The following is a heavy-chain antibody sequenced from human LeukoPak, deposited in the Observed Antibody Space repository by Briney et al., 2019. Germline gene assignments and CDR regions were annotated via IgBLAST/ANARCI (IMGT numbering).Heavy chain of an antibody. D-gene: IGHD4-17*01. CDR1: EFTFSSYW. V-gene: IGHV3-7*01. CDR3: ARLGARQMLEY. Sequence: GGSLRLSCAASEFTFSSYWMSWVRQAPGKGLEWVANIKQDGGQIYYLESVKGRFTVSRDNAMNSLYLQMDSLRAEDTAVYYCARLGARQMLEYWGQGTLVTVSS. J-gene: IGHJ4*02. CDR2: IKQDGGQI.